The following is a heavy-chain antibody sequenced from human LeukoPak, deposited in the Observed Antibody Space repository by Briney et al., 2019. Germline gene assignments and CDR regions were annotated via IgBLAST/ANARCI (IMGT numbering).Heavy chain of an antibody. V-gene: IGHV3-30*02. Sequence: PGGSLRLSCAASGFTFSSCGMHWVRQAPGKGLEWVAFIRYHGSDKYYADSVKGRFTISRDNSENTLYLQMNSLRAEDTAVYYCARDVLRYFDWLGSFDYWGQGTLVTVSS. D-gene: IGHD3-9*01. CDR2: IRYHGSDK. CDR3: ARDVLRYFDWLGSFDY. J-gene: IGHJ4*02. CDR1: GFTFSSCG.